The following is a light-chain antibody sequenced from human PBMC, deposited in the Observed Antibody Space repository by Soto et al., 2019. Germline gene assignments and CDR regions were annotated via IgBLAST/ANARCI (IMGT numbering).Light chain of an antibody. CDR3: QQYNNWPRT. CDR2: GAS. CDR1: RSVSSD. Sequence: EIVMTQSQATLSVSPGERATLSCRASRSVSSDLAWYHQKPGQAPRLLIYGASTRATGIPARFSGSGSGTEFTLTINSLQSEDFAVYYCQQYNNWPRTFGQGTKVDIK. J-gene: IGKJ1*01. V-gene: IGKV3-15*01.